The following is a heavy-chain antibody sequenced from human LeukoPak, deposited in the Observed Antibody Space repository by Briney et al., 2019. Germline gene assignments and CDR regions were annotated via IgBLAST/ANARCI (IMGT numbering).Heavy chain of an antibody. J-gene: IGHJ2*01. CDR1: GFTFSSYW. D-gene: IGHD5-24*01. Sequence: GGSLRLSCAASGFTFSSYWMSWVRQAPGKGLEWVANIKQDGSEKYYVDSVKGRFTISRDNAKNSLYLQMNSLRAEDTAVYYCARGLFHDGYKIGGWYFDLWGRGTLVTVSS. CDR2: IKQDGSEK. V-gene: IGHV3-7*01. CDR3: ARGLFHDGYKIGGWYFDL.